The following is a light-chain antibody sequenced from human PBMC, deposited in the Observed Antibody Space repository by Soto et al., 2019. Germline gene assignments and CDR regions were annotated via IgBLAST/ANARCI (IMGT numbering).Light chain of an antibody. Sequence: ETVITQSPDTLSVSPGERATLSCRASQSVRSSLAWYQQKPGQAPRLLIYGASTRATDIPPRFSGSGSGTEFTLAIDSLQSEDFAVYYCQQYAFWPYTFGQGTKLDIK. V-gene: IGKV3-15*01. J-gene: IGKJ2*01. CDR1: QSVRSS. CDR2: GAS. CDR3: QQYAFWPYT.